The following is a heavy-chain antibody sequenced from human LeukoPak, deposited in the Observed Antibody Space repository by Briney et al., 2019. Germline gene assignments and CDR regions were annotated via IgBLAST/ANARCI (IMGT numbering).Heavy chain of an antibody. Sequence: PGGSLRLSCAASGFTVSSKYMSWDRQPPGKGLDWVSVIYSGGRTYYAASVTGRFTISRDNSKNTLYLQMNSLRAEDTAVYYCARGCSSTSCYGFDYWGQGTLVTVSS. CDR2: IYSGGRT. J-gene: IGHJ4*02. CDR1: GFTVSSKY. CDR3: ARGCSSTSCYGFDY. D-gene: IGHD2-2*01. V-gene: IGHV3-53*01.